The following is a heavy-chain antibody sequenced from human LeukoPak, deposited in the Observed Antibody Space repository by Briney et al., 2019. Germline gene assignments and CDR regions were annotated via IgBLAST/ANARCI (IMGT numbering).Heavy chain of an antibody. D-gene: IGHD1-26*01. CDR1: GFTFSRNW. Sequence: GGSLRLSCAASGFTFSRNWMHWVRQAPGKGLVWVSRINEDGSTTNYADSVKGRSTIFRDNAKNTLYLQMNSLRAEDTAVYYCVRDLGGRSGHWGQGTLVTVSS. CDR3: VRDLGGRSGH. CDR2: INEDGSTT. V-gene: IGHV3-74*01. J-gene: IGHJ4*02.